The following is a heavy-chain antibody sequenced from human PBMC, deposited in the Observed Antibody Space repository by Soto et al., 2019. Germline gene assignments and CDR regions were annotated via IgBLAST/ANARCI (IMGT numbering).Heavy chain of an antibody. V-gene: IGHV5-51*01. J-gene: IGHJ4*02. CDR2: FYPGDSDT. CDR1: GYSFTSYW. CDR3: ARGFGSYAAGFDY. D-gene: IGHD1-26*01. Sequence: HGESLKISCKASGYSFTSYWVAWVRQMPGKGLEWMGVFYPGDSDTRYSPSFQGQVTISGDKSISTAYLQWSGLQASDTAIYYCARGFGSYAAGFDYWGPGTLVTVSS.